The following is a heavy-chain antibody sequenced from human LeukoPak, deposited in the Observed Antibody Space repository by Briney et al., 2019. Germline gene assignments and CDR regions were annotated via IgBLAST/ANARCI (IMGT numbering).Heavy chain of an antibody. D-gene: IGHD4-11*01. V-gene: IGHV3-21*01. Sequence: GGSLRLSCAASGFTFSSYSMNWVRQAPGKGLEWVSSISSSSSYIYYADSVKGRFTISRDNAKNSLYLQMNSLRAEDTAVYYCAGKTVSTFDYWGQGTLVTVSS. CDR1: GFTFSSYS. CDR2: ISSSSSYI. CDR3: AGKTVSTFDY. J-gene: IGHJ4*02.